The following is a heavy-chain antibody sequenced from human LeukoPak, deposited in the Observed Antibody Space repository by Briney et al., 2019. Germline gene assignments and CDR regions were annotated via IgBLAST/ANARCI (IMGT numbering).Heavy chain of an antibody. CDR3: ARVWGYYSSTSCHPGRLDP. D-gene: IGHD2-2*01. Sequence: GESLKISCKASGYSFTNFWIGWVRQTPGKGLEWMGIIHPGDGDTRYSPSFQGQVTISADKSISTAFLQWRSLKASDTAMFYCARVWGYYSSTSCHPGRLDPWGQGTLVTVSS. J-gene: IGHJ5*02. CDR1: GYSFTNFW. V-gene: IGHV5-51*01. CDR2: IHPGDGDT.